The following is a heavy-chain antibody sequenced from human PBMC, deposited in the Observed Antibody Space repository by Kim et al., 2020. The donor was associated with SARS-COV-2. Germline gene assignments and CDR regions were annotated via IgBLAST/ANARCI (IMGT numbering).Heavy chain of an antibody. J-gene: IGHJ6*01. CDR3: ARNNGDYTGNRFYSYGMAV. CDR1: GGSLSRYL. D-gene: IGHD4-17*01. V-gene: IGHV4-59*13. Sequence: SETLSLTCTVSGGSLSRYLWTWIRQPPGKGLEWVGHIYYTGGTDYSPSLRSRVTMSVDTSKNQFSLNLRSVTAADTAVYFCARNNGDYTGNRFYSYGMAV. CDR2: IYYTGGT.